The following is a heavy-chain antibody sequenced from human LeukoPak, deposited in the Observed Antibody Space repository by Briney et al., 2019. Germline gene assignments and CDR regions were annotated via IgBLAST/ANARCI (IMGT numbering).Heavy chain of an antibody. D-gene: IGHD1-14*01. CDR1: GGTFSSYA. V-gene: IGHV1-69*13. CDR3: ASLLAGTPGTFDI. J-gene: IGHJ3*02. CDR2: IIPIFGTA. Sequence: ASVKVSCTASGGTFSSYAISWVRQAPGQGLEWMGGIIPIFGTANYAQKFQGRVTITADESTSTAYMELSSLRSEDTAVYYCASLLAGTPGTFDIWGQGTMVTVSS.